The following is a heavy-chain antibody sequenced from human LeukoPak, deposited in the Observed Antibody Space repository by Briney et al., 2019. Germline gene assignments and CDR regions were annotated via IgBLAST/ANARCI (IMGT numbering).Heavy chain of an antibody. Sequence: SETLSLTCTVSGGSISSYYWSWIRQPAGKGLEWIGYIYYSGSTNYNPSLKSRVTISVDTSKNQFSLKLSSVTAADTAVYYCAREVVMDDAFDIWGQGTMVTVSS. V-gene: IGHV4-59*01. D-gene: IGHD3-22*01. CDR2: IYYSGST. CDR3: AREVVMDDAFDI. CDR1: GGSISSYY. J-gene: IGHJ3*02.